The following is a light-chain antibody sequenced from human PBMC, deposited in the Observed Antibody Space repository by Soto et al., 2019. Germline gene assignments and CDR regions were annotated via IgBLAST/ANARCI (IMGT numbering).Light chain of an antibody. CDR1: QTIDRW. Sequence: DIQLTQSPSTLSASIGDRVVITCRASQTIDRWLAWYQQRPGLAPRLLIYDASTLESGVPSRFSGSGSESELTLTICSLKPDDFETYHCQQYWGNPTFGQGTTVEVK. CDR3: QQYWGNPT. CDR2: DAS. J-gene: IGKJ1*01. V-gene: IGKV1-5*01.